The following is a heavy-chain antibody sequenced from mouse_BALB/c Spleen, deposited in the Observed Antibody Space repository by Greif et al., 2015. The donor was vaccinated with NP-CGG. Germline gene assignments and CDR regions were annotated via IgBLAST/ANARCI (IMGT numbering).Heavy chain of an antibody. J-gene: IGHJ3*01. V-gene: IGHV7-1*02. CDR2: SRNKANDYTT. Sequence: EVHLVESGGGLVQPGGSLRLSCATSGFTFSDFYMEWVRQPPGKRLEWIAASRNKANDYTTEYSASVKGRFIVSRDTSQSILYLRMNALRAEDTAIYYCARADGYYVRFAYWGQGTLGTVSA. D-gene: IGHD2-3*01. CDR3: ARADGYYVRFAY. CDR1: GFTFSDFY.